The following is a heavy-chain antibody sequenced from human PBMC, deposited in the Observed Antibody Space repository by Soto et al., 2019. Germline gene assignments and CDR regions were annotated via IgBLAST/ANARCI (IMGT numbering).Heavy chain of an antibody. CDR3: AKDRGYCSGGSCQGDYYYMDV. D-gene: IGHD2-15*01. J-gene: IGHJ6*03. CDR2: ISGSGGST. CDR1: GFTFSSYA. Sequence: GGSLRLSCAASGFTFSSYAMSWVRQAPGKGLEWVSAISGSGGSTYYADSVKGRFTISRDNSKNTLYLQMNSLRAEDTAVYYCAKDRGYCSGGSCQGDYYYMDVWGKGTTVTVSS. V-gene: IGHV3-23*01.